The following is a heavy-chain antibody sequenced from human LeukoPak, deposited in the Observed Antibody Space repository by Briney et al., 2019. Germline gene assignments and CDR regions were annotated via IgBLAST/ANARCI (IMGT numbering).Heavy chain of an antibody. Sequence: SETLSLTCTVSVGSICVFYWSWLRQPAGEGLECVGRMPTRGVITYNPSLKSRVTMSLDTSKKQFSLKVTSVTAAETAVYYCARGGAPEDSGQGTLVTASS. CDR1: VGSICVFY. CDR2: MPTRGVI. J-gene: IGHJ4*02. V-gene: IGHV4-4*07. CDR3: ARGGAPED.